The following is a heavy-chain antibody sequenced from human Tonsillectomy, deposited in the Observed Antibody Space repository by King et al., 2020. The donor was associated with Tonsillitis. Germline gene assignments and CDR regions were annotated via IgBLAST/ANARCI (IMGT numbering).Heavy chain of an antibody. CDR2: IYYSGST. V-gene: IGHV4-59*01. Sequence: QLQESGPGLVKPSESLSLTCTVAGGSISSYYWSWFRRPPGKGLEGIGYIYYSGSTNYNPSLKRRGTSSVDTSKNQFSLKLTSVTAADTAVYFCARAGLSNSAWLGWFVPWGQRTLFTASS. CDR3: ARAGLSNSAWLGWFVP. D-gene: IGHD6-19*01. J-gene: IGHJ5*02. CDR1: GGSISSYY.